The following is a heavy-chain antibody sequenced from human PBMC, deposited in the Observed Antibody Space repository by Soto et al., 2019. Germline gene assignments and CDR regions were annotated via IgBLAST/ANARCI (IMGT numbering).Heavy chain of an antibody. J-gene: IGHJ3*02. CDR2: IYYSGST. Sequence: SETLSLTCTVSGGSISSYYWSWIRQPPGKGLEWIGYIYYSGSTNYNPSLKSRVTISVDTSKNQFSLKLSSVTAADTAVYYCARFTTGESTLQHAFDIWGQGTMVTVSS. CDR1: GGSISSYY. V-gene: IGHV4-59*01. CDR3: ARFTTGESTLQHAFDI. D-gene: IGHD3-3*01.